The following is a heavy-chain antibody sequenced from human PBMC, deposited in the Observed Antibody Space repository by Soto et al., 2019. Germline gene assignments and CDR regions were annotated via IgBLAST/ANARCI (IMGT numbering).Heavy chain of an antibody. Sequence: ASVKVSCKASGGTISSYTISWVRQAPGQGLEWMGRIIPILGIANYAQKFQGRVTITADKSTSTAYMELSSLRSEDTAVYYCARVSDSSGWSKAFDIWGQGTMVTVSS. CDR2: IIPILGIA. CDR1: GGTISSYT. CDR3: ARVSDSSGWSKAFDI. D-gene: IGHD6-19*01. J-gene: IGHJ3*02. V-gene: IGHV1-69*02.